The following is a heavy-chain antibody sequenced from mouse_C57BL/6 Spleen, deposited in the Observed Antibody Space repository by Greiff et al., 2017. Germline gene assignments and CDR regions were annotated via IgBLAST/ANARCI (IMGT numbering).Heavy chain of an antibody. D-gene: IGHD2-1*01. CDR2: IDPSDSYT. Sequence: QVQLQQPGAELVKPGASVKLSCKASGYTFTSYWMQWVKQRPGQGLEWIGEIDPSDSYTNYNQKFKGKATLTVDTSSSTAYMQLSSLTSEDSAVYYCARKELLWAMDYWGQGTSVTVSS. CDR1: GYTFTSYW. CDR3: ARKELLWAMDY. J-gene: IGHJ4*01. V-gene: IGHV1-50*01.